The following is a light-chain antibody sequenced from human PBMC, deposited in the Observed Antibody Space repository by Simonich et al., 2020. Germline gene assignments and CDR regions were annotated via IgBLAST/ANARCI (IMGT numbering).Light chain of an antibody. CDR2: DVR. V-gene: IGLV2-11*01. Sequence: QSALTQPRSVSGSPGQSVTISCTGTSSDVGGYNYVSRYQQHPGKAPKLMIYDVRTRPSGVPDRCSGTKSCNTASLTISGLQAEDEADYYCCSYAGSYTWVFGGGTKLTVL. J-gene: IGLJ3*02. CDR3: CSYAGSYTWV. CDR1: SSDVGGYNY.